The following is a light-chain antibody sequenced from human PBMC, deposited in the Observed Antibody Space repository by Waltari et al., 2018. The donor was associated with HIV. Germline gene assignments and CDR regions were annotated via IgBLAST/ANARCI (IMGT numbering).Light chain of an antibody. J-gene: IGLJ2*01. CDR3: ATWDDTPTGHVL. CDR1: TSNIGTNV. CDR2: SNN. V-gene: IGLV1-44*01. Sequence: QSVLAQPPSVSGTPGQRVTISCSGTTSNIGTNVVNWYQQVPGTAPKLLISSNNQRPSGVPDRFSGFKSGTSASLAINGHQSEDEADYYCATWDDTPTGHVLFGGGTKVTVL.